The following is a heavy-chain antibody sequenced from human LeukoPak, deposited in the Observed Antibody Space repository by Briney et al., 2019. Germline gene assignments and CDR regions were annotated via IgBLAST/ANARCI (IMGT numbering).Heavy chain of an antibody. Sequence: GGTLRLSCVASGFTFSSYGMSWVRQAPGKGLVWVSRINRDGSSTSYADSVKGRFTISRDNAKNTLYLQMNSLRAEDTAVYYCARGGGYSYGSFDYWGQGTLVTVSS. D-gene: IGHD5-18*01. CDR2: INRDGSST. J-gene: IGHJ4*02. CDR1: GFTFSSYG. V-gene: IGHV3-74*01. CDR3: ARGGGYSYGSFDY.